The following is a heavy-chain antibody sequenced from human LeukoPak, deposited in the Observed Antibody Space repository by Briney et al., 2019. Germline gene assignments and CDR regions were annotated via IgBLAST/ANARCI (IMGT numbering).Heavy chain of an antibody. J-gene: IGHJ4*02. V-gene: IGHV3-30*02. CDR2: IRYDGSNK. CDR1: GFTLSSYG. Sequence: GGSLRLSCAASGFTLSSYGMHWVRQAPGKGLEWVAFIRYDGSNKYYADSVKGRFTISRDNSKNTLYLQMNSLRAEDTAVYYCAKGLVVTAPLYYFDYWGQGTLVTVSS. CDR3: AKGLVVTAPLYYFDY. D-gene: IGHD2-2*01.